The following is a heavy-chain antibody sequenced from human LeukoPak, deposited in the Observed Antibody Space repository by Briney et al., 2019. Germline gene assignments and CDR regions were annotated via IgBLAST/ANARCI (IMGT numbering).Heavy chain of an antibody. J-gene: IGHJ4*02. D-gene: IGHD1-26*01. CDR3: ATLNFISGSHH. Sequence: ASVKVSCKASGYTFTSYYIHWVRQAPGQGLEWMGIINPSGGSTNYAQKFQGRVTMTEDTSTDTAYMELSSLRSEDTAVYYCATLNFISGSHHWGQGTLVTVSS. CDR1: GYTFTSYY. CDR2: INPSGGST. V-gene: IGHV1-46*01.